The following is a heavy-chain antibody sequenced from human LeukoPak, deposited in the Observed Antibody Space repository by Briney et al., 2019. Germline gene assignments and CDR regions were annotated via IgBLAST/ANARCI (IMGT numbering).Heavy chain of an antibody. Sequence: GGSLRLSCAASGFTFSSYSMKWVRQAPGKGLEWVSSITSSSSYIYYADSVEGRFHISRDNDKNSLYLQMNSLRAEDTAVYYCARYSGSPEYAFDFWGQGTMVTVSS. CDR2: ITSSSSYI. D-gene: IGHD1-26*01. V-gene: IGHV3-21*01. CDR3: ARYSGSPEYAFDF. J-gene: IGHJ3*01. CDR1: GFTFSSYS.